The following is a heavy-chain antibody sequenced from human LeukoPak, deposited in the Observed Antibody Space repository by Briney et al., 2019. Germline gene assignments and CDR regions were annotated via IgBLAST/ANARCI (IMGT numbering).Heavy chain of an antibody. D-gene: IGHD6-13*01. CDR1: GYTFTGYY. J-gene: IGHJ6*02. CDR2: INPNSGGT. V-gene: IGHV1-2*02. CDR3: ASGYHIIEQQLGKLVSSHPNYYYYYGMDV. Sequence: RASVKVSCKASGYTFTGYYMHWVRQAPGQGLEWMGWINPNSGGTSYAQKFQGRVTMTRDTSISTAYMELSRLRSDDTAVYYCASGYHIIEQQLGKLVSSHPNYYYYYGMDVWGQGTTVTVSS.